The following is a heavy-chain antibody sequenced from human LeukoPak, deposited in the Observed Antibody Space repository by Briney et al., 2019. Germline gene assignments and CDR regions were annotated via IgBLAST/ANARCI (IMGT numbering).Heavy chain of an antibody. J-gene: IGHJ5*02. CDR2: VYYTGYT. CDR1: GGSISSYY. D-gene: IGHD3-10*01. CDR3: AGDQGTRGWFDP. Sequence: SETLSLTCTVSGGSISSYYWSWIRQPPGKGLEWIGYVYYTGYTNFNPSLKSRVTISIDTSKNQFSLKLSSVTAADTAVYYCAGDQGTRGWFDPWGQGTLVTVSS. V-gene: IGHV4-59*01.